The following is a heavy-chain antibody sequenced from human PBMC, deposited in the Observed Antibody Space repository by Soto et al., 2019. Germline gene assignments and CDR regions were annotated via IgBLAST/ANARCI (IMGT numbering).Heavy chain of an antibody. J-gene: IGHJ5*02. CDR3: ARDSCSSTSCYNWFDP. CDR2: IIPILGIA. D-gene: IGHD2-2*01. V-gene: IGHV1-69*04. Sequence: GASVKVSCKASGYTFTSYTISWVRQAPGQGLEWMGRIIPILGIANYAQKFQGRVTITADKSTSTAYMELSSLRSEDTAVYYCARDSCSSTSCYNWFDPWGQGTLVTVSS. CDR1: GYTFTSYT.